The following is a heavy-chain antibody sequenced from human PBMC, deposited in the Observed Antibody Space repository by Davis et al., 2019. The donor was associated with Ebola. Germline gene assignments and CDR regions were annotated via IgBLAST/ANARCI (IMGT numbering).Heavy chain of an antibody. Sequence: SLNISCAAPGFTFSGSAMPSVRQASGKGLEWVGRIRSTANSYATAYAASVKGRFTISRDDSKNTAYLQMNSLRPEDTALYYCARVSSGWEFGASDVWGQGTVVTVSS. J-gene: IGHJ3*01. CDR3: ARVSSGWEFGASDV. D-gene: IGHD6-19*01. V-gene: IGHV3-73*01. CDR1: GFTFSGSA. CDR2: IRSTANSYAT.